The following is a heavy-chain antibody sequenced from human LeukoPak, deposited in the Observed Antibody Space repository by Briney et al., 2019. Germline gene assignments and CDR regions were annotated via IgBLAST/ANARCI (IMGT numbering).Heavy chain of an antibody. Sequence: ASVKVSCKTSGYTFSDYYIHWIRQAPGQGLEWVGWINPNSGGTNYAQKFQGRVTMTRDTSISTAYMELRSLRSDDTAVYYCARVYYDFWSGYRYYYMDVWGKGTTVTVSS. V-gene: IGHV1-2*02. CDR3: ARVYYDFWSGYRYYYMDV. D-gene: IGHD3-3*01. CDR1: GYTFSDYY. J-gene: IGHJ6*03. CDR2: INPNSGGT.